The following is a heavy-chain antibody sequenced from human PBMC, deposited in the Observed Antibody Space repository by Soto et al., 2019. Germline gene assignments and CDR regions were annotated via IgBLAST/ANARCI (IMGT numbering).Heavy chain of an antibody. J-gene: IGHJ4*02. V-gene: IGHV1-18*01. CDR2: ISAYNGNT. CDR1: GYTFTSYA. Sequence: QVQLVQSGAEVKKPGASVKVSCKTSGYTFTSYAISWVRQAPGQGLEWMGWISAYNGNTHYAQKLQGRVTMTTDTPTSTAYRELRSLRSDDTAVYYCARDLAAAGPFDYWGQGTLVTVSS. D-gene: IGHD6-13*01. CDR3: ARDLAAAGPFDY.